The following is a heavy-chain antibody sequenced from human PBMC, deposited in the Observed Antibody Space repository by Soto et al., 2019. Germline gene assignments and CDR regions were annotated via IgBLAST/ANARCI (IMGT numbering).Heavy chain of an antibody. V-gene: IGHV1-69*13. CDR3: ARAKKQLVGRFDY. J-gene: IGHJ4*02. Sequence: SVKVSCKASGGTFSSYAISWVRQAPGQGLEWMGGIIPIFGTANYAQKFQGRVTITADESTSTAYMELSSLRSEDTAVYYCARAKKQLVGRFDYWGQGTLVTVSS. CDR1: GGTFSSYA. D-gene: IGHD6-6*01. CDR2: IIPIFGTA.